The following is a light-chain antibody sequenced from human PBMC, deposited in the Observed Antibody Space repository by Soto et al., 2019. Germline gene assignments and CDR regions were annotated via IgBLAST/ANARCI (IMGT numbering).Light chain of an antibody. J-gene: IGKJ2*01. CDR2: GAF. CDR1: QIVNSAY. Sequence: EIVLTQSPGTLSLSPGERATLSCGVSQIVNSAYLAWYQQKPGQAPRLLIHGAFNRATGIPDRFSGSGSGTDFTLTISRLEPEDFAVYCCQQYGTSPFTFGQGSKLEIK. V-gene: IGKV3-20*01. CDR3: QQYGTSPFT.